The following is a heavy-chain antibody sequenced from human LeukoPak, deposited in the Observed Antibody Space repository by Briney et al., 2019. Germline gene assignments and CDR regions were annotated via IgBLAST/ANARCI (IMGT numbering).Heavy chain of an antibody. CDR1: GGSISSGDYY. CDR3: ARDKGRSIAARGIDAFDI. D-gene: IGHD6-6*01. V-gene: IGHV4-30-4*01. CDR2: IYYSGST. J-gene: IGHJ3*02. Sequence: SETLSLTCTVSGGSISSGDYYWSWIRQPPGKGLEWIGYIYYSGSTYYNPSLKSRVTISVDTSKNQFSLKLSSVTAADTAVYYCARDKGRSIAARGIDAFDIWGQGTMVTVSS.